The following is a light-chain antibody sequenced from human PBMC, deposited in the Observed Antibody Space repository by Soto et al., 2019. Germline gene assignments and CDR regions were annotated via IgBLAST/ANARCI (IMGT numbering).Light chain of an antibody. J-gene: IGLJ1*01. CDR3: QSYDSSLTALYV. V-gene: IGLV1-40*01. CDR2: GNT. Sequence: QSALTQPPSVSGAPGQRVTISCTGSSSNIGAGYDVQWYQQLPGTAPKLLMYGNTNRPSGVPDRFSGSKSGTSASLAITGLQAEDEADYYCQSYDSSLTALYVYGTGTKVPVL. CDR1: SSNIGAGYD.